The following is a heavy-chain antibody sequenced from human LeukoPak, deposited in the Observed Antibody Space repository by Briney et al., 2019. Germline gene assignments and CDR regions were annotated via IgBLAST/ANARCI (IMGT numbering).Heavy chain of an antibody. CDR3: ARVGLLYYYDSSGYPNPTAYDALDI. D-gene: IGHD3-22*01. CDR1: GGSISSYY. V-gene: IGHV4-59*01. CDR2: IYYSGST. Sequence: SETLSLTCTVSGGSISSYYWSWIRQPPGKGLEWIGYIYYSGSTNYNPSLKSRVTISVDTSKNQFSLKLSSVTAADTAVYYCARVGLLYYYDSSGYPNPTAYDALDIWGQGTMVTVSS. J-gene: IGHJ3*02.